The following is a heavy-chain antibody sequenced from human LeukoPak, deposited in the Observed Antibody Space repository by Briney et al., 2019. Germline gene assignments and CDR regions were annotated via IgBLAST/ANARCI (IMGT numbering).Heavy chain of an antibody. Sequence: SETLSLTXTVSGGSINGYYWSWIRQPAGKGIEWIGRIYNSESINYNPSLKSRVTMSIDTSKNQFSLKLNSVTAADTAVYYCARDRSSSYTRDWFDPWGQGALVTVSS. V-gene: IGHV4-4*07. CDR2: IYNSESI. CDR1: GGSINGYY. D-gene: IGHD6-13*01. J-gene: IGHJ5*02. CDR3: ARDRSSSYTRDWFDP.